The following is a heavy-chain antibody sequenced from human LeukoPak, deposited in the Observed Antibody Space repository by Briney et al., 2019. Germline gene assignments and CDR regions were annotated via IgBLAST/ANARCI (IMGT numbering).Heavy chain of an antibody. CDR2: IIPIFGTA. CDR1: GGTFSSYA. V-gene: IGHV1-69*05. D-gene: IGHD5-18*01. J-gene: IGHJ4*02. Sequence: ASVKVSCKASGGTFSSYAISWVRQAPGQGLEWMGGIIPIFGTANYAQEFQGRVTITTDESTSTAYMELSSLRSEDTAVYYCARGASDTAMDYFDYWGQGTLVTVSS. CDR3: ARGASDTAMDYFDY.